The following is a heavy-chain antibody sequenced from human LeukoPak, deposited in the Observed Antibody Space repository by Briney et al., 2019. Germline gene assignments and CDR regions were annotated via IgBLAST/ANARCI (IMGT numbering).Heavy chain of an antibody. CDR2: IIPIFGTA. J-gene: IGHJ6*04. V-gene: IGHV1-69*06. Sequence: SVKASCKASGGTFSSYAISWVRQAPGQGLEWMGGIIPIFGTANYAQKFQGRVTITADKSTSTAYMELSSLRSEDTAVYYCARGPRYIVVVPAAIQDYYYGMDVWGKGTTVTVSS. CDR1: GGTFSSYA. CDR3: ARGPRYIVVVPAAIQDYYYGMDV. D-gene: IGHD2-2*02.